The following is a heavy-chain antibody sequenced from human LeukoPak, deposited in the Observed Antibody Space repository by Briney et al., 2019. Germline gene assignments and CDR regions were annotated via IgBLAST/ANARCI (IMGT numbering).Heavy chain of an antibody. CDR3: ARDRSAEYGDYRSVRLPGNDAFDI. CDR1: GFTFSSYS. Sequence: GGSLRLSCAASGFTFSSYSMNWVRQAPGKGLEWVSSISSSSSYIYYADSVKGRFTISRDNAKNSLYLQMNSLRAEDTAVYYCARDRSAEYGDYRSVRLPGNDAFDIWGQGTMVTVSS. J-gene: IGHJ3*02. CDR2: ISSSSSYI. V-gene: IGHV3-21*01. D-gene: IGHD4-17*01.